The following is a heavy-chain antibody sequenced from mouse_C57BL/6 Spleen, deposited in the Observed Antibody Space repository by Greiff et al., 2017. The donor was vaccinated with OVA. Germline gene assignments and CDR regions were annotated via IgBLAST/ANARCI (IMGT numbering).Heavy chain of an antibody. V-gene: IGHV1-15*01. Sequence: VQGVESGAELVRPGASVTLSCKASGYTFTDYEMHWVKQTPVHGLEWIGAIDPETGGTAYNQKFKGKAILTADKSSSTAYMELRSLTSEDSAVYYCTRAGYGNYAMDYWGQGTSVTVSS. CDR1: GYTFTDYE. D-gene: IGHD2-1*01. CDR3: TRAGYGNYAMDY. CDR2: IDPETGGT. J-gene: IGHJ4*01.